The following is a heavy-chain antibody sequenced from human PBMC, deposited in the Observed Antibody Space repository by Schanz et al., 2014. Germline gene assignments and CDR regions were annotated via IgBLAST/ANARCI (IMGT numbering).Heavy chain of an antibody. CDR3: ARGFDFWDR. J-gene: IGHJ4*02. CDR1: GYTFSSYG. D-gene: IGHD3-3*01. CDR2: INGYNGHT. Sequence: QVLQVQSGSELKKPGASVKVSCKASGYTFSSYGITWVRQAPGQGLEWMGWINGYNGHTLYAQKFQGRVTMTTDTSTSTSYMELTSLGFDDTAVYYCARGFDFWDRWGQGTLVTVSS. V-gene: IGHV1-18*01.